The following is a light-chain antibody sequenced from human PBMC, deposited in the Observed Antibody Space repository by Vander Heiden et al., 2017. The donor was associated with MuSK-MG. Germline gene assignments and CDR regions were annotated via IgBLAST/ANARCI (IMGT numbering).Light chain of an antibody. CDR2: GVS. Sequence: IVMTQSPATLSVSPGERATLSCRASQSVNGKLAWYQQRPGQAPRLLMYGVSTRATGVPARFSGSGSGTEFTLTISSLQSEDFAVYYCQNWGTFGQRTKVKSN. CDR1: QSVNGK. CDR3: QNWGT. V-gene: IGKV3-15*01. J-gene: IGKJ1*01.